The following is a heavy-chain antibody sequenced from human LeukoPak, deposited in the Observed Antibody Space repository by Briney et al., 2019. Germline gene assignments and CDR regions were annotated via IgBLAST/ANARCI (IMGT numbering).Heavy chain of an antibody. CDR1: GFTFSSYA. Sequence: GGSLRLSCAASGFTFSSYAMSWVRQAPGKGLEWVSAISGSGGSTYYADSVKGRFTISRDNSKNTLYLQMNSLTAEDTAVYYCAKDHGDYKYYYYYYMDVWSKGTTVTVSS. CDR2: ISGSGGST. J-gene: IGHJ6*03. V-gene: IGHV3-23*01. CDR3: AKDHGDYKYYYYYYMDV. D-gene: IGHD4-17*01.